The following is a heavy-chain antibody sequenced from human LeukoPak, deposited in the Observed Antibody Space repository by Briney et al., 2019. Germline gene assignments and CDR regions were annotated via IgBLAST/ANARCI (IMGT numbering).Heavy chain of an antibody. D-gene: IGHD3-22*01. CDR3: AREGYYDSSGYRLYYYGMDV. CDR2: INHSGST. J-gene: IGHJ6*02. CDR1: GGSFSGYY. Sequence: SETLSLTCAVYGGSFSGYYWSWIRQPPGKGLEWIGEINHSGSTNYNPSLKSRVTISVDTSKNQFSLKLSSVTAADTAVYYCAREGYYDSSGYRLYYYGMDVWGQGTTVTVSS. V-gene: IGHV4-34*01.